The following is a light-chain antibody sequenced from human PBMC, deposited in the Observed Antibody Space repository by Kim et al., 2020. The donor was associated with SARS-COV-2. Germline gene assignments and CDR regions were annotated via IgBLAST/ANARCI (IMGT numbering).Light chain of an antibody. V-gene: IGLV2-8*01. Sequence: QSVLTQPPSASGSPGQSVTISCAGTSSDIGAYYFVSWYQQHPGNAPKLMIYEVNKRPSGVPDRFSGSKSGNTASLTISGLQSEDEGDYYCSSYAGSNTEVFGSKTEVTV. J-gene: IGLJ1*01. CDR1: SSDIGAYYF. CDR2: EVN. CDR3: SSYAGSNTEV.